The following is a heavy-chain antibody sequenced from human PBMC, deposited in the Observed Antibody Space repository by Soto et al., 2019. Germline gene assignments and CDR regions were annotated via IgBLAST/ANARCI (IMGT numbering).Heavy chain of an antibody. J-gene: IGHJ5*02. CDR2: IYYSGST. Sequence: SETLSLTCTVSGGSISSYYWSWIRQPPGKGLEWIGYIYYSGSTNYNPSLKSRVTISVDTSKNQFSLKLSSVTAADTAVYYCARLPRQRANYDILTGRRTHLGFDPWGQGTLVTVSS. V-gene: IGHV4-59*08. CDR1: GGSISSYY. CDR3: ARLPRQRANYDILTGRRTHLGFDP. D-gene: IGHD3-9*01.